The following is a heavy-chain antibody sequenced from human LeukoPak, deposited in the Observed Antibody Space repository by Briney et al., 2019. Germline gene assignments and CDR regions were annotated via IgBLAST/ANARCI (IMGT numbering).Heavy chain of an antibody. J-gene: IGHJ6*03. V-gene: IGHV4-59*01. Sequence: PSETLSLTCTVSGGSISSYYWSWIRQPPGKGLEWIGYIYYSGSTNYNPSLKSRVTISVDTSKNQFSLKLSSVTAADTAVYYCARGDGATNGYYYYYYMDVWGKGTTVTVSS. D-gene: IGHD1-26*01. CDR3: ARGDGATNGYYYYYYMDV. CDR2: IYYSGST. CDR1: GGSISSYY.